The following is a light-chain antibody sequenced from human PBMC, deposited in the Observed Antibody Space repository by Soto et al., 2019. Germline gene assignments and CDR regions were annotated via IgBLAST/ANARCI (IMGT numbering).Light chain of an antibody. CDR3: SSYAGSNKLV. J-gene: IGLJ3*02. Sequence: QSALTQPPSASGSPGQSVTISCTGTSSDVGGYNYVSWYQQHPGKVPKLMIYEVTKRPSGVPDRFSGSKSGNTASLTVSGLQADDEADYYCSSYAGSNKLVFGGGTQLTVL. CDR2: EVT. CDR1: SSDVGGYNY. V-gene: IGLV2-8*01.